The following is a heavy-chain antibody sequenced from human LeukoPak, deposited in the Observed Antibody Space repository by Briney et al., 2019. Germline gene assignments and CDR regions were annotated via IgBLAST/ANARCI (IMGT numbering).Heavy chain of an antibody. V-gene: IGHV4-34*01. Sequence: KTSETLSLTCAVYGGSFNEYYWTWIRQPPGKGLDWIAEINHRRSTNYNPSLKSRVTISIDTSKNQVSLKLTSVTAADSGLYYCVRGRRRCSGGSCYVDYHYHHMDVWGKGTTVTVSS. CDR2: INHRRST. D-gene: IGHD2-15*01. CDR3: VRGRRRCSGGSCYVDYHYHHMDV. CDR1: GGSFNEYY. J-gene: IGHJ6*03.